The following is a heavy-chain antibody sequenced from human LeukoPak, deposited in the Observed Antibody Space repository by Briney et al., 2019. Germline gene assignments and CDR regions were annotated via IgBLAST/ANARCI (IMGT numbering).Heavy chain of an antibody. CDR3: ARDFTGGRVVVVPAVWFDP. CDR1: GYTFTSYY. CDR2: INPSGGRT. D-gene: IGHD2-2*01. J-gene: IGHJ5*02. V-gene: IGHV1-46*01. Sequence: GASVKVSCKASGYTFTSYYMHWVRQAPGQGLEWMGIINPSGGRTTYAQKFQGRVTMTTDTSTSTAYVELRSLRSDDTAVYYCARDFTGGRVVVVPAVWFDPWGQGTLVTVSS.